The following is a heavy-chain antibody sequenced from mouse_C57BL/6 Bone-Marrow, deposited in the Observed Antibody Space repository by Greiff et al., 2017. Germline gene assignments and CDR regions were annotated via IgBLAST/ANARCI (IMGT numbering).Heavy chain of an antibody. CDR1: GYAFSSSW. CDR3: TRYYYGSLYF. V-gene: IGHV1-82*01. CDR2: IYPGDGDT. J-gene: IGHJ2*01. D-gene: IGHD1-1*01. Sequence: VQLQESGPELVKPGASVKISCKASGYAFSSSWMKWVKQRPGKGLEWIGRIYPGDGDTNYNGKFKGKATLTADKSSSTACMQLSSLTSEYSAVYFCTRYYYGSLYFWGQGTTLTVSS.